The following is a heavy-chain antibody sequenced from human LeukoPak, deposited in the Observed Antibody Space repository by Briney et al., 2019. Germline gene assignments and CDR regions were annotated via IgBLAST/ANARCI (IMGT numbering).Heavy chain of an antibody. V-gene: IGHV3-23*01. CDR3: AKEGGSSWYYFDY. D-gene: IGHD6-13*01. Sequence: TGGSLRLSCAASGFTFSSYAMSWVRQAPGKGLERVSAISGSGGSTYYADSVKGRFTIFRDNSRNTLYLQMNSLRAEDTAVYYCAKEGGSSWYYFDYWGQGILVTVSS. CDR2: ISGSGGST. J-gene: IGHJ4*02. CDR1: GFTFSSYA.